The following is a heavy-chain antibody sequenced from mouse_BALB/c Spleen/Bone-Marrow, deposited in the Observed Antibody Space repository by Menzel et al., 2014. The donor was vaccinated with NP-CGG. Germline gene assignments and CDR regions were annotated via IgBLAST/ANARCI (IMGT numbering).Heavy chain of an antibody. CDR2: IGSANGNT. Sequence: VQLQQSGAELVKPGASVKLSCTASGFNIKDTHMHWVKQGPEQGLEWIGRIGSANGNTKYDPNFQGKATITADTSSNTAYLQLSSLTSEDTAVYYCSRDYGGTAWFACWGHGTLVTVSA. D-gene: IGHD1-1*01. J-gene: IGHJ3*01. V-gene: IGHV14-3*02. CDR3: SRDYGGTAWFAC. CDR1: GFNIKDTH.